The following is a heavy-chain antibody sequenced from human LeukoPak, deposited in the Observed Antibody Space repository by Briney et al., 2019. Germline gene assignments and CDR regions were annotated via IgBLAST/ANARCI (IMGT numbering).Heavy chain of an antibody. D-gene: IGHD4-17*01. J-gene: IGHJ4*02. Sequence: GGSLRLSCAVSGFTFSSFGMNWVRQAPGKGLEWVSYISSSGRYIYYADSQKGRFTISRDSAKNSLYLQMDSLRAEDTAVYYCARDVYGDYAFDHWGQGTLVTVSS. CDR1: GFTFSSFG. V-gene: IGHV3-21*01. CDR2: ISSSGRYI. CDR3: ARDVYGDYAFDH.